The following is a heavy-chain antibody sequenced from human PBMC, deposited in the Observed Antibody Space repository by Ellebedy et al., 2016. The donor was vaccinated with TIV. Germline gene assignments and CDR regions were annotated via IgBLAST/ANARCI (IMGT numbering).Heavy chain of an antibody. CDR3: AKGLGAYDLGGDY. V-gene: IGHV3-23*01. CDR2: ISGRGEST. Sequence: GESLKISCATSGFIFSDYAISWVRQPPGKGLEWVSTISGRGESTFAADSVKGRFTISRVFSKRTVYLQMNSLRVEDTAVYYCAKGLGAYDLGGDYWGQGTLVTVSS. J-gene: IGHJ4*02. CDR1: GFIFSDYA. D-gene: IGHD5-12*01.